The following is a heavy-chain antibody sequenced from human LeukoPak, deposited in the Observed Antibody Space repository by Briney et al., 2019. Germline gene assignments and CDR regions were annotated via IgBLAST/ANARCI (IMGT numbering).Heavy chain of an antibody. CDR2: IYYSGST. V-gene: IGHV4-39*01. CDR1: GGSISSSSYY. Sequence: SETLSLTCTVSGGSISSSSYYWGWIRQPPGKGLEWIGSIYYSGSTYYNPSLRSRVTISVDTSKNQFSLKLSSVTAADTAVYYCARGQPWFDPWGQGTLVTVSS. J-gene: IGHJ5*02. CDR3: ARGQPWFDP.